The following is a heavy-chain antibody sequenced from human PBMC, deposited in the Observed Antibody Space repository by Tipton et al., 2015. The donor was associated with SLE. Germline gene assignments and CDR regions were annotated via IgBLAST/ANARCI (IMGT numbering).Heavy chain of an antibody. CDR2: VKSDGSSE. V-gene: IGHV3-74*01. CDR1: GFIFSRYW. D-gene: IGHD6-25*01. J-gene: IGHJ4*02. CDR3: ASSFAAEGY. Sequence: SLRLSCAATGFIFSRYWMQWVRQDPGKGLVWVSGVKSDGSSEAYADSVRGRFTISRDNAKNTLYLQMNSLRAEDTAVYYCASSFAAEGYWGQGTRVTVSS.